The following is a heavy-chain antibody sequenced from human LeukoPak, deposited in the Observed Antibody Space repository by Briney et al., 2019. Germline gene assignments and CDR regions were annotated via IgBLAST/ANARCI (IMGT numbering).Heavy chain of an antibody. Sequence: PSETLSLTCAVSGGSISSGGYSWSWIRQPPGKGLEWIGYIYHSGSTYYNPSLKSRVTISVDRSKNQFSLKLSSVTAADTAVYYCARYDILTGFDYWGQGTLATVSS. CDR3: ARYDILTGFDY. V-gene: IGHV4-30-2*01. J-gene: IGHJ4*02. CDR1: GGSISSGGYS. D-gene: IGHD3-9*01. CDR2: IYHSGST.